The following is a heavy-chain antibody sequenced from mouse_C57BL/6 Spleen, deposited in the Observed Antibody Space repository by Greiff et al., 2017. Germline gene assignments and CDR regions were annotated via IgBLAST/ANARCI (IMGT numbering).Heavy chain of an antibody. J-gene: IGHJ2*01. D-gene: IGHD2-1*01. V-gene: IGHV14-2*01. CDR1: GFTFKDYY. CDR3: AKSTEMRY. CDR2: IDPEDGET. Sequence: EVQLQQSGAELVKPGASVKFSCTASGFTFKDYYMHWVKQRTEQGLAWIGRIDPEDGETKYAPKFQGKATITADTSSNTAYLPLSSLTSEDTAGYYCAKSTEMRYWGHGATLTVAS.